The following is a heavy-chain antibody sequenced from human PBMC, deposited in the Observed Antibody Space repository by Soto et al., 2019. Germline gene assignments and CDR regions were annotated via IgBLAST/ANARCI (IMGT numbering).Heavy chain of an antibody. D-gene: IGHD6-6*01. CDR3: ASDSSSGYYYYGMDV. V-gene: IGHV1-69*13. CDR2: IIPIFGTA. Sequence: SVKVSCKASGGTFSSYAISWVRQAPGQGLEWMGGIIPIFGTANYAQKFQGRVTITADESTSTAYMELSSLRSEDTAVYYCASDSSSGYYYYGMDVWGQGTTVTVSS. J-gene: IGHJ6*02. CDR1: GGTFSSYA.